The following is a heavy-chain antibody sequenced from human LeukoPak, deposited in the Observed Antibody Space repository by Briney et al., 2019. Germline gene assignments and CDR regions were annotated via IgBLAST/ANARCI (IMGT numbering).Heavy chain of an antibody. V-gene: IGHV1-46*01. J-gene: IGHJ4*02. CDR2: INPSGGST. CDR3: ARVGTYGSGSYLSWLDY. D-gene: IGHD3-10*01. CDR1: GYSFTSYY. Sequence: ASVKVSCKASGYSFTSYYMHWVRQAPGQGLEWMGIINPSGGSTSYAQKFQGRVTMTRDTSKNQFSLKLSSVTAADTAVYYCARVGTYGSGSYLSWLDYWGQGTWSPSPQ.